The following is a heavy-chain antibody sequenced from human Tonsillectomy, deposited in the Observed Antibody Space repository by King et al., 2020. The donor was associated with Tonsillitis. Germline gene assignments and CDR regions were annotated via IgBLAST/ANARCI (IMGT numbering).Heavy chain of an antibody. V-gene: IGHV1-69*01. J-gene: IGHJ4*02. Sequence: QLVQSGAAVKKPGSSVKVSCKASGGTFSSYAISWVRQAPGQGLEWMGGIIPMFDTASYAQKFQGRVTITADESTNTAYMELSGLRYEDSAMYFCARADYGANSRYLDYWGRGTVVTVSS. CDR2: IIPMFDTA. CDR3: ARADYGANSRYLDY. D-gene: IGHD4-23*01. CDR1: GGTFSSYA.